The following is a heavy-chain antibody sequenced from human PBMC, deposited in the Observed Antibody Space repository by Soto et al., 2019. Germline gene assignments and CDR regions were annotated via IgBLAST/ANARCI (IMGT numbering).Heavy chain of an antibody. CDR1: GFTFDSPYSHG. Sequence: GALRLSCAASGFTFDSPYSHGMSWVRQSPGKGPEWVSTISSNGANTHYAESVKGRFTISKDASRNTVHLHMNSLRAEDTATYFCVSWVSAHFDYWGHGTPVTVSS. CDR3: VSWVSAHFDY. D-gene: IGHD2-8*01. J-gene: IGHJ4*01. CDR2: ISSNGANT. V-gene: IGHV3-23*01.